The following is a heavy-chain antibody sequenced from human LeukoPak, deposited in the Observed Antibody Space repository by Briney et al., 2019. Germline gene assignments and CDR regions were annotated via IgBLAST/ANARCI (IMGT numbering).Heavy chain of an antibody. Sequence: GSLRLSCAASGFTFSSYSMNWIRQAPGKGLEWVSYISSSSSTIYYADSVKGRFTISRDNSKNTLYLQMNSLRAEDTAVYYCAKDYSTVTYYFDYWGQGTLVTVSS. CDR3: AKDYSTVTYYFDY. CDR2: ISSSSSTI. D-gene: IGHD4-17*01. CDR1: GFTFSSYS. V-gene: IGHV3-48*01. J-gene: IGHJ4*02.